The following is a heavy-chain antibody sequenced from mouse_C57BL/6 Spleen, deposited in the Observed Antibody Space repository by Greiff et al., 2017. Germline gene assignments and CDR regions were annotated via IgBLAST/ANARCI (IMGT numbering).Heavy chain of an antibody. J-gene: IGHJ2*01. Sequence: QVQLKQSGPGLVQPSQSLSISCTVSGFSFTSYGVHWVRQSPGKGLEWLGVIWSGGSTDYNAAFISRLSISKDNSKSQVFFKMNSLQADDTAIYYCASIYYDYDAYFDYWGQGTTLTVSS. D-gene: IGHD2-4*01. CDR3: ASIYYDYDAYFDY. CDR2: IWSGGST. V-gene: IGHV2-2*01. CDR1: GFSFTSYG.